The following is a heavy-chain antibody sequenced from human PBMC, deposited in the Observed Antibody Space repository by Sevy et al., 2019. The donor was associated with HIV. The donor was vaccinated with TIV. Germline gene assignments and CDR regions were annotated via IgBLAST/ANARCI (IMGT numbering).Heavy chain of an antibody. CDR2: ISHDGNIQ. Sequence: GGSLRLSCAASGFTFSAHAMHWVRQAPGKGLEWVAVISHDGNIQYYADSVRGRFTISRDISRNTLYLQMNSLGAEDTSVYYGARDAGYGVGWYPLNYWGHGTLVTVSS. D-gene: IGHD6-19*01. CDR3: ARDAGYGVGWYPLNY. CDR1: GFTFSAHA. J-gene: IGHJ4*01. V-gene: IGHV3-30-3*01.